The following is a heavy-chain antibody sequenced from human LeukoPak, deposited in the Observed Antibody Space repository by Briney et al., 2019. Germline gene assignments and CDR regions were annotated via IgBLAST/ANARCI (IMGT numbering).Heavy chain of an antibody. V-gene: IGHV1-18*01. CDR2: ISAYNGNT. D-gene: IGHD2-8*01. Sequence: ASVKVSCKASGYTFTSYGISWVRQAPGQGLEWMGWISAYNGNTNYAQKLQGRVTMTTDTSTSTAYMELRSLRSDDTAVYYCATDCTNGVCYRGSGYFDYWGQGTLVTVSS. J-gene: IGHJ4*02. CDR1: GYTFTSYG. CDR3: ATDCTNGVCYRGSGYFDY.